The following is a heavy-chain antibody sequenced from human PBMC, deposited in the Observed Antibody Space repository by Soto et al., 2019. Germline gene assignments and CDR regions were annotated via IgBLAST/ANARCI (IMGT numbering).Heavy chain of an antibody. CDR2: IKQDGSEK. CDR1: GFTFSSYW. J-gene: IGHJ6*02. V-gene: IGHV3-7*01. CDR3: ASTVLPYYDFWSGRGRDYCYYGMDV. Sequence: GGSLRLSCAASGFTFSSYWMSWVRQAPGKGLEWVANIKQDGSEKYYVDSVKGRFTISRDNAKNSLYLQMNSLRAEDTAVYYCASTVLPYYDFWSGRGRDYCYYGMDVWGQGTTVTVSS. D-gene: IGHD3-3*01.